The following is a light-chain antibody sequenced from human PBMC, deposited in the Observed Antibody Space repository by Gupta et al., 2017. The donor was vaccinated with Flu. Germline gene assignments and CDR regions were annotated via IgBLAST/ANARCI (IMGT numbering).Light chain of an antibody. CDR1: QSVRTW. CDR2: KTS. V-gene: IGKV1-5*03. CDR3: QEYKTDHHS. Sequence: IQMTQSPSTLSASAGDRVTITCRASQSVRTWLAWYQQKPGRAPKLLIYKTSSLESGVPSRFSGGGSGTEFTLTISSLQPDDSATYYCQEYKTDHHSFGQGTKVEIK. J-gene: IGKJ2*01.